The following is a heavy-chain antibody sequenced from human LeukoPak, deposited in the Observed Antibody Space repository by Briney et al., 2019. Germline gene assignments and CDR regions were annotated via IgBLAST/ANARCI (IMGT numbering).Heavy chain of an antibody. CDR2: IRYDGSKK. Sequence: GGSLRLSCAASGFIFSSYGMHWVRQAPGKGLEWVAFIRYDGSKKYYADSVKGRFTISRDNSKNTLYLQMNSLRAEDTAVYYCASGEWELKRDAFDIWGQGTMVTVSS. CDR3: ASGEWELKRDAFDI. D-gene: IGHD1-26*01. CDR1: GFIFSSYG. V-gene: IGHV3-30*02. J-gene: IGHJ3*02.